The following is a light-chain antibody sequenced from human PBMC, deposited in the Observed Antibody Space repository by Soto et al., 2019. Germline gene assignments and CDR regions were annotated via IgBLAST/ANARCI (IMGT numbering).Light chain of an antibody. Sequence: QSALTQPASVSGSPGQSITISCTGTSSDVGGYNYVSWYQQHPGKAPKLMIYEVSNRPSGVSNRFSGSKSGITASLTISGLQAEDEADYYCTSYTSSITYVFGTGTKLTVL. CDR1: SSDVGGYNY. J-gene: IGLJ1*01. CDR2: EVS. CDR3: TSYTSSITYV. V-gene: IGLV2-14*01.